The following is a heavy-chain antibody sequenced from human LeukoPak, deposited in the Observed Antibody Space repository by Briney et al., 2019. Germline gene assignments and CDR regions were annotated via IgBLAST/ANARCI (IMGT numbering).Heavy chain of an antibody. CDR2: IYYSGST. CDR3: ARALGGGYYMDV. D-gene: IGHD3-10*01. CDR1: GGSISSSSYY. Sequence: SETLSLTCTVSGGSISSSSYYWGWIRQPPGKGLEWIGSIYYSGSTYYNPSLKSRVTISVDTSKNQFSLKLISVTAADTAVYYCARALGGGYYMDVWGKGTTVTVSS. V-gene: IGHV4-39*07. J-gene: IGHJ6*03.